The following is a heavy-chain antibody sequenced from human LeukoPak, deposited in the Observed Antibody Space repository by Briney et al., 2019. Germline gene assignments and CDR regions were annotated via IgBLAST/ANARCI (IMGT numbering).Heavy chain of an antibody. CDR3: ARYYYGSPFDI. CDR2: IYTSGST. CDR1: GGSISSGSYY. J-gene: IGHJ3*02. Sequence: SETLSLTCTVSGGSISSGSYYWSWIRQPAGKGLEWIGRIYTSGSTNYNPSLKSRVTISVDTSKNQFSLKLSSVTAADTAVHYCARYYYGSPFDIWGQGTMVTVSS. D-gene: IGHD3-10*01. V-gene: IGHV4-61*02.